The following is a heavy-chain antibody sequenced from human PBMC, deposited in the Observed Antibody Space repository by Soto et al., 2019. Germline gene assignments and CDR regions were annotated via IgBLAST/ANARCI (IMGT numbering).Heavy chain of an antibody. CDR2: IYSGGST. V-gene: IGHV3-53*01. D-gene: IGHD4-17*01. CDR1: GFTVSSNY. Sequence: LRLSCAASGFTVSSNYMSWVRQAPGKGLEWVSVIYSGGSTYYADSVKGRFTISRDNSKNTLYLQMNSLRAEDTAVYYCARERRGMRTTVTNYYYGMDVWGQGTTVTVSS. CDR3: ARERRGMRTTVTNYYYGMDV. J-gene: IGHJ6*02.